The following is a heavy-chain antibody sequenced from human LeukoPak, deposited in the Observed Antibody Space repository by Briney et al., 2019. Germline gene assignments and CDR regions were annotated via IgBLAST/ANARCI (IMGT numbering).Heavy chain of an antibody. CDR1: GDTFSSYA. CDR3: ASSYYDILTGYSTPPRHYFDY. CDR2: IIPILGIA. D-gene: IGHD3-9*01. J-gene: IGHJ4*02. V-gene: IGHV1-69*04. Sequence: SVKVSCKASGDTFSSYAISWVRQAPGQGLEWMGRIIPILGIANYAQKFQGRVTITADKSTSTAYMELSSLRSEDTAVYYCASSYYDILTGYSTPPRHYFDYWGQGTLVTVSS.